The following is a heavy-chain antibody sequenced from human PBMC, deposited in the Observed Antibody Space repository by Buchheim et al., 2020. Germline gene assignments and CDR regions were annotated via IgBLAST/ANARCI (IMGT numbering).Heavy chain of an antibody. J-gene: IGHJ6*02. CDR1: GFTFSSYG. CDR2: ISYDGSNK. Sequence: QVQLVESGGGVVQPGRSLRLSCAASGFTFSSYGMHWVRQAPGKGLEWVAVISYDGSNKYYADSVKGRFTISRDNSKNTLYLQMNSLRAEDTVVYYCAKEGNPLREDYYYGMDVWGQGTT. D-gene: IGHD1-14*01. CDR3: AKEGNPLREDYYYGMDV. V-gene: IGHV3-30*18.